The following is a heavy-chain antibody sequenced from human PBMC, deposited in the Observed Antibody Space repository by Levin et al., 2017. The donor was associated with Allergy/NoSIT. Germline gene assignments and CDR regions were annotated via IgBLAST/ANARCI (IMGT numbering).Heavy chain of an antibody. D-gene: IGHD5-12*01. CDR2: ISYDGSNK. V-gene: IGHV3-30*18. CDR3: AKDRPPGYSGYNGVDY. J-gene: IGHJ4*02. CDR1: GFTFSTYG. Sequence: LSLTCAASGFTFSTYGMHWVRQAPGKGLEWVAIISYDGSNKYYADSVKGRFTISRDNSKNTLYLQMNSLRAEDTAVYYCAKDRPPGYSGYNGVDYWGQGTLVTVSS.